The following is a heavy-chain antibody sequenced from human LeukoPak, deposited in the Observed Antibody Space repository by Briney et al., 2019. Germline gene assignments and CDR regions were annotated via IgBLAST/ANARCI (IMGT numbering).Heavy chain of an antibody. D-gene: IGHD1-26*01. J-gene: IGHJ4*02. Sequence: GSLRLSCEASGFTFRSYAMTWVRQAPGKGLEWVSAISGSGAKTYYADSVKGRFTISRDNAKNSLYLQMNSLRAEDTAVYYCARAPSGYFDYWGQGTLVTASS. CDR3: ARAPSGYFDY. CDR2: ISGSGAKT. V-gene: IGHV3-21*01. CDR1: GFTFRSYA.